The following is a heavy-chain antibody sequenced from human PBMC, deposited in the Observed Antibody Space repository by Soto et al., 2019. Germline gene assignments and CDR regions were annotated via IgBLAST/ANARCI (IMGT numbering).Heavy chain of an antibody. D-gene: IGHD3-22*01. CDR3: ARGYYDSSGYYILVNWFDP. Sequence: ASVKVSCKASGYTFTSYYMHWVRQAPGQGLEWMGIINPSGGSTSYAQKFQGRVTMTRDTSTSTVYMELSSLRSEDTAVYYCARGYYDSSGYYILVNWFDPWGQGTLVTVSS. CDR1: GYTFTSYY. V-gene: IGHV1-46*03. J-gene: IGHJ5*02. CDR2: INPSGGST.